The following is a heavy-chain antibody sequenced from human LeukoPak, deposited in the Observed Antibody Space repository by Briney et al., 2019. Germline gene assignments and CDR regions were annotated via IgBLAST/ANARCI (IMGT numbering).Heavy chain of an antibody. D-gene: IGHD1-26*01. J-gene: IGHJ5*02. V-gene: IGHV3-30*18. Sequence: GGSLRLSCAASGFTFDDYGMSWVRQAPGKGLEWVAVISYDGSNKYYADSVKGRFTISRDNSKNTLYLQMNSLRAEDTAVYYCAKESGSYYSGWFDPWGQGTLVTVSS. CDR3: AKESGSYYSGWFDP. CDR2: ISYDGSNK. CDR1: GFTFDDYG.